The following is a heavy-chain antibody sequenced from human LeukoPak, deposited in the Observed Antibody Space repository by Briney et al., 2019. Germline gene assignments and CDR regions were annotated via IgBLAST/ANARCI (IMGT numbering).Heavy chain of an antibody. CDR1: GYTFTSYA. D-gene: IGHD6-13*01. CDR2: INTNTGNP. J-gene: IGHJ2*01. Sequence: ASVKVSCKASGYTFTSYAMNWVRQAPGQGLEWMGWINTNTGNPTYAQGFTGRFVFSLDTSVSTAYLQISSLKAEDTAVYYCARGVMSSSWCGDWYFDLWGRGTLVTVSS. CDR3: ARGVMSSSWCGDWYFDL. V-gene: IGHV7-4-1*02.